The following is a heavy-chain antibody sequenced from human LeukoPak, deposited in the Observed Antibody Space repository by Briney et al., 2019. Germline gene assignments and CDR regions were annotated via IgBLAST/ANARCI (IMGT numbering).Heavy chain of an antibody. CDR2: IYYSGST. CDR3: ARIYYYYGMDV. Sequence: SETLSLTCTVSGGSISSYYWSWIRQPPGKGLEWIGYIYYSGSTNYNPSLKSRVTISVDTSKNQFSLKLSSVTAADTAVYYCARIYYYYGMDVWGQGTTVTVSS. V-gene: IGHV4-59*01. J-gene: IGHJ6*02. CDR1: GGSISSYY.